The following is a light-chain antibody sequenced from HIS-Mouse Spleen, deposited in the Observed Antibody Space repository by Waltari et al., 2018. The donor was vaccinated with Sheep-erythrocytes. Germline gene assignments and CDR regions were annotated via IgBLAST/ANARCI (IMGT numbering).Light chain of an antibody. CDR2: DVS. J-gene: IGLJ1*01. CDR1: SRDAGGYND. CDR3: CSYAGSYNHV. Sequence: QSALTQPRSVSGSPGQSVTISCTGTSRDAGGYNDVSWYQQHPRKAPKLMIYDVSKRPSVVPDRFSGSKSGNTASLTISGLQAEDEADYYCCSYAGSYNHVFATGTKVTVL. V-gene: IGLV2-11*01.